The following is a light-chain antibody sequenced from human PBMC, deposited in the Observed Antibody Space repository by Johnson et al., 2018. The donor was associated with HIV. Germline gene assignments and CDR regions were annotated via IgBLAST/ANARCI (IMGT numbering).Light chain of an antibody. Sequence: QAVLTQPPSVSAAPGQRVNISCSGNISNIESYFVSWYQQLPGAAPTLLIYEDNKRPSGIPDRFSGSKSGATATLGITGLPTGDEADYYCGTWDSSLRTGFFGTGTKVTVL. CDR1: ISNIESYF. CDR3: GTWDSSLRTGF. J-gene: IGLJ1*01. V-gene: IGLV1-51*02. CDR2: EDN.